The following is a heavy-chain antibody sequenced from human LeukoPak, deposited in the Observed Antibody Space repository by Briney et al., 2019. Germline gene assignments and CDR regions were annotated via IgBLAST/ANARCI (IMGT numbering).Heavy chain of an antibody. V-gene: IGHV3-23*01. Sequence: PGGSLTLSCAASGFTFSSYDMSWVRRAPGKGLEWVSTINGAESTYYADSVKGRFTISRDNSKKTLYLQMNSLRAEDTAVYYCAKGLVTTAADYWGRGTLVTVAS. CDR1: GFTFSSYD. J-gene: IGHJ4*02. D-gene: IGHD4-17*01. CDR2: INGAEST. CDR3: AKGLVTTAADY.